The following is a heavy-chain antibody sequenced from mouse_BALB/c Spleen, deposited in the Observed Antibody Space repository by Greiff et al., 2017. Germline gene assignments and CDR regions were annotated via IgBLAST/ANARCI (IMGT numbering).Heavy chain of an antibody. CDR2: INPSTGYT. Sequence: QVQLQQSGAELAKPGASVKMSCKASGYTFTSYWMHWVKQRPGQGLEWIGYINPSTGYTEYNQKFKDKATLTADKSSSTAYMQLSSLTSEDSAVYYCARRITYDDWGQGTTLTVAS. CDR1: GYTFTSYW. D-gene: IGHD2-4*01. V-gene: IGHV1-7*01. CDR3: ARRITYDD. J-gene: IGHJ2*01.